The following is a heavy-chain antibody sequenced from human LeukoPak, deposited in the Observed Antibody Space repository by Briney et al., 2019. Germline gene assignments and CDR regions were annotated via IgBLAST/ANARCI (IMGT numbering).Heavy chain of an antibody. CDR2: ISPNTGAT. CDR1: GYTFTGYY. V-gene: IGHV1-2*02. D-gene: IGHD2-2*02. CDR3: ARGLYNTYPEDY. J-gene: IGHJ4*02. Sequence: GASVKVSCKASGYTFTGYYLHWVRQAPGHGLEWMGWISPNTGATKYAEKFQGRVAMTRDTSISIGYMELSRLRSDDTAVYYCARGLYNTYPEDYWGQGTLVTVSS.